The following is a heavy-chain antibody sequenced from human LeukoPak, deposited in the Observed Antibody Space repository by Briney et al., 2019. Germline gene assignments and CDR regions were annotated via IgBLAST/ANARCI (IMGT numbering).Heavy chain of an antibody. Sequence: SETLSLTCTVSGGSISSYYWSWTRQPPGKGLEWIGYIYYSGSTNYNPSLKSRVTISVDTSKNQFSLKLSSVTAADTAVYYCARHSSGWYSDYWGQGTLVTVSS. CDR3: ARHSSGWYSDY. V-gene: IGHV4-59*08. CDR1: GGSISSYY. D-gene: IGHD6-19*01. J-gene: IGHJ4*02. CDR2: IYYSGST.